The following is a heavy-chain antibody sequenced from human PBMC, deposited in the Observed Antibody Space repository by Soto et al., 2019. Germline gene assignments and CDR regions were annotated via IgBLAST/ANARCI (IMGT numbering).Heavy chain of an antibody. D-gene: IGHD6-6*01. CDR3: AKSAPYSSSSAELNY. CDR1: GFTFSSYG. Sequence: GGSLRLSCAASGFTFSSYGMHWVRQAPGKGLEWVAVISYDGSNKYYADSVKGRFTISRDNSKNTLYLQMNSLRAEDTAVYYCAKSAPYSSSSAELNYWGQGTLVTVSS. CDR2: ISYDGSNK. J-gene: IGHJ4*02. V-gene: IGHV3-30*18.